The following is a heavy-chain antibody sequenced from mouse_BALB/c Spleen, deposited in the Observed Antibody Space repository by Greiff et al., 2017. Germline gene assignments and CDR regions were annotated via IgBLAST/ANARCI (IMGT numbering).Heavy chain of an antibody. Sequence: QVQLQQSGAELAQPGASVKMSCKASGYTFTSYWMHWVKQTPGQGLEWIGYINPSTGYTAYNQKSKDKATLTANKSSSTTYMQLSSLTTEDSAVYYCAGGGEWYFDVWGAGTTVTVSS. V-gene: IGHV1-7*01. CDR1: GYTFTSYW. J-gene: IGHJ1*01. CDR3: AGGGEWYFDV. CDR2: INPSTGYT.